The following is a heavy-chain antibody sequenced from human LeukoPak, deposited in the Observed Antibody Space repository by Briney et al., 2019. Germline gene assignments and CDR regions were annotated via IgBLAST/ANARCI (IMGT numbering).Heavy chain of an antibody. Sequence: SETLSLTCAVYGGSFSGYYWSWIRQPPGKGLEWIGVINHSGSTNYNPSLKSRVTISVDTSKNQFSLKLSSVTAADTAVYYCARGQGSGWYTPNWFDPWGQGTLVTVSS. CDR3: ARGQGSGWYTPNWFDP. CDR2: INHSGST. CDR1: GGSFSGYY. D-gene: IGHD6-19*01. J-gene: IGHJ5*02. V-gene: IGHV4-34*01.